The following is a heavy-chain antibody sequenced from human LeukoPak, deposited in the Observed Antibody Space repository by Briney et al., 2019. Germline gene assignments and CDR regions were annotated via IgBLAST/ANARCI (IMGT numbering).Heavy chain of an antibody. D-gene: IGHD6-19*01. Sequence: TSETLSLTCTVSGGSISSYYWSWIRQPPGKGLEWIGYIYYGGSTNYNPSLKSRVTISVDTSKNQFSLKLSSVTAADTAVYYCAGSIGAVAGPFDYWGQGTLVTVSS. J-gene: IGHJ4*02. CDR1: GGSISSYY. V-gene: IGHV4-59*01. CDR2: IYYGGST. CDR3: AGSIGAVAGPFDY.